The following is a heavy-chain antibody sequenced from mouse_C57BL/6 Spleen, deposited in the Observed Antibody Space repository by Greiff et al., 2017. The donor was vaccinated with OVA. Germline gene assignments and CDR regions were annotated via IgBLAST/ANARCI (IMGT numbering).Heavy chain of an antibody. J-gene: IGHJ4*01. Sequence: VQLQQPGAELVKPGASVKLSCKASGYTFTSYWMHWVKQRPGQGLEWIGMIHPNSGSTNYNEKFKSKATLTVDKSSSTAYMQLSSLTSEDSAVYYCARSDYGSSYYYAMDYWGQGTSVTVSS. CDR1: GYTFTSYW. V-gene: IGHV1-64*01. CDR3: ARSDYGSSYYYAMDY. CDR2: IHPNSGST. D-gene: IGHD1-1*01.